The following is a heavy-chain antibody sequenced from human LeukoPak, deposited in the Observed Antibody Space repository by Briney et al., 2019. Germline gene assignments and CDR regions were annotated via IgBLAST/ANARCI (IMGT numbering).Heavy chain of an antibody. CDR3: ARGYYGSGSYYPSIDY. CDR1: GYTFTSYD. Sequence: GASVKVSCKASGYTFTSYDINWVRQATGQGLEWMGWMNPNSGNTGYAQKFKGRVTMTRKTSISTAYMELSSLRSEDTAVYYCARGYYGSGSYYPSIDYWGQGTLVTVSS. CDR2: MNPNSGNT. V-gene: IGHV1-8*01. D-gene: IGHD3-10*01. J-gene: IGHJ4*02.